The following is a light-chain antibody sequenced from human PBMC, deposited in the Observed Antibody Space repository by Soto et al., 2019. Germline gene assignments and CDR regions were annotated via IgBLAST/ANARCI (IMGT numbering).Light chain of an antibody. J-gene: IGKJ1*01. CDR1: QSISDW. Sequence: DIQMTQSPSTLSASVGARAPITCRASQSISDWLAWYQQRPGQAPKLLIYKASTLEGGVPARFSGSGSGTEFTLTISSLQPDDFATYYCQQYNGERVFGQGTKVDI. CDR2: KAS. CDR3: QQYNGERV. V-gene: IGKV1-5*03.